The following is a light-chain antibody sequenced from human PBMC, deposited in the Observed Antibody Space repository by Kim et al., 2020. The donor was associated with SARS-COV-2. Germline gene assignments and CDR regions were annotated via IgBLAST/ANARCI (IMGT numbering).Light chain of an antibody. CDR1: QGSSSY. Sequence: SASTGDRVTITCRASQGSSSYLAWYQQKPGKAPKLLIYAASTLQSGVPSRFSGSGSGTDFTLTISCLQSEDFATYYCHQYYSYPYTFGQGTKLEI. V-gene: IGKV1-8*01. J-gene: IGKJ2*01. CDR3: HQYYSYPYT. CDR2: AAS.